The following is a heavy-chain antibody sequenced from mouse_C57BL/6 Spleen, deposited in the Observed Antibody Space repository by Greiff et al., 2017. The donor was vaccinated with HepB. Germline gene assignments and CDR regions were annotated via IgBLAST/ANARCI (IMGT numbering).Heavy chain of an antibody. J-gene: IGHJ3*01. CDR3: ARDDYDYDGGGAWFAY. V-gene: IGHV5-17*01. CDR1: GFTFSDYG. Sequence: EVQLVESGGGLVKPGGSLKLSCAASGFTFSDYGMHWVRQAPEKGLEWVAYISSGSSTIYYADTVKGRFTISRDNAKNTLFLQMTSLRSEDTAMYYCARDDYDYDGGGAWFAYWGQGTLVTVSA. D-gene: IGHD2-4*01. CDR2: ISSGSSTI.